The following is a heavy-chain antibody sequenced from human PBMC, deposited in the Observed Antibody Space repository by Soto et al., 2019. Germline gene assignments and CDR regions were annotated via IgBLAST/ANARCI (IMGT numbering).Heavy chain of an antibody. V-gene: IGHV2-5*02. CDR3: ANRVLRTVFGLVKTAEIYFDF. CDR2: IYWGDDK. J-gene: IGHJ4*02. D-gene: IGHD3-3*01. CDR1: GFSLTTSGVG. Sequence: QITLNESGPTQVKPRQTLTLTCTFSGFSLTTSGVGVGWIRQSPGKAPERLALIYWGDDKRYSPSLKSILTNTKDTSNNLMVLTKADLYTADTASYYCANRVLRTVFGLVKTAEIYFDFWGQVTPVAVS.